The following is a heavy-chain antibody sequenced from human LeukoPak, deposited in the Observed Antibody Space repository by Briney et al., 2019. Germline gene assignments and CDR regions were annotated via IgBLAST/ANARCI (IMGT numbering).Heavy chain of an antibody. V-gene: IGHV4-34*01. D-gene: IGHD3-10*01. Sequence: SETLSLTCAVHGGSFSGYYWSWIRQPPGKGLEWIGEINHSGSTNYNPSLKSRVTISVDTSKNQFSLKLSSVTAADTAVYYCARGARYYGSGSYEYWGQGTLVTVSS. CDR3: ARGARYYGSGSYEY. J-gene: IGHJ4*02. CDR2: INHSGST. CDR1: GGSFSGYY.